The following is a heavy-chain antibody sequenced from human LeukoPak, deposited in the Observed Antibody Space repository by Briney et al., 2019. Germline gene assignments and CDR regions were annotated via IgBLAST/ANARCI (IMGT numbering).Heavy chain of an antibody. CDR3: ARGQRRLQDY. Sequence: KPSETLSLTCTVSGGSVSSDSYFWTWIRQPPGKGLEWIGYIYYSGSTYYNPSLKSRVTISLDTSKSQISLKLSSVTAADTAVYYCARGQRRLQDYWGQGTLVTVSS. CDR2: IYYSGST. CDR1: GGSVSSDSYF. J-gene: IGHJ4*02. V-gene: IGHV4-61*01.